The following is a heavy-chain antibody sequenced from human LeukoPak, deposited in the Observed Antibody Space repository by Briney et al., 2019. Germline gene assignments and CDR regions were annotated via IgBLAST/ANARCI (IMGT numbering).Heavy chain of an antibody. CDR3: ARATKGAQHYFDY. J-gene: IGHJ4*02. CDR2: IYHSGST. V-gene: IGHV4-30-2*01. D-gene: IGHD2-2*01. CDR1: GGSISSGGYS. Sequence: SQTLSLTCAVSGGSISSGGYSWSWIRQPPGKGLEWIGYIYHSGSTYYNPSLKSRVTISVDRSKNQFSLKLSSVTAADTAVYYCARATKGAQHYFDYWGQGTLVTVSS.